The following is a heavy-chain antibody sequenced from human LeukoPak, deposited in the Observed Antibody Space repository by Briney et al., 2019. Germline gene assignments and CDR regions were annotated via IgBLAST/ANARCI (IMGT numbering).Heavy chain of an antibody. CDR3: ARDSSLDYYGSGSYSYYYYGMDV. D-gene: IGHD3-10*01. J-gene: IGHJ6*02. V-gene: IGHV1-18*01. CDR1: GYTFTSYG. Sequence: ASVTVSYTASGYTFTSYGISWVRQAPGQGLEWMGWISAYNGNTNYAQKLQGRVTMTTDTSTSTAYMELRSLRSDDTAVYYCARDSSLDYYGSGSYSYYYYGMDVWGQGTTVTVSS. CDR2: ISAYNGNT.